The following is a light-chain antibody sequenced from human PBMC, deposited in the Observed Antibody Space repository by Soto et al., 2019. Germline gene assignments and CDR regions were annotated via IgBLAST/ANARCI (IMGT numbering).Light chain of an antibody. V-gene: IGKV1-39*01. Sequence: MSMALASVSATKNDTVTITCRSAQSVSAYLNWYQQKPGKAPKLLIYLTSRLQSGVPSRFSGSGSETDFTLTISSLQPDDSAIYYCQQYNSYPWTSGQGSNVDIK. CDR1: QSVSAY. CDR3: QQYNSYPWT. J-gene: IGKJ1*01. CDR2: LTS.